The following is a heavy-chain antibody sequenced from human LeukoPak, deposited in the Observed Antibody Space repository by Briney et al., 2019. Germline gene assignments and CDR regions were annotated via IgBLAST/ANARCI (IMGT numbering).Heavy chain of an antibody. CDR3: AQVYGSASGESIRF. D-gene: IGHD3-10*01. CDR2: IRYDGSDN. V-gene: IGHV3-30*02. CDR1: GFTFSSYN. J-gene: IGHJ4*02. Sequence: PGGSLRLSCAASGFTFSSYNMPWVRQAPGKGLEWVAHIRYDGSDNSYADSVKGRFTVSRDNSKNTLYLHMTSLRSEDTAVYYCAQVYGSASGESIRFWGQGTLVTVSS.